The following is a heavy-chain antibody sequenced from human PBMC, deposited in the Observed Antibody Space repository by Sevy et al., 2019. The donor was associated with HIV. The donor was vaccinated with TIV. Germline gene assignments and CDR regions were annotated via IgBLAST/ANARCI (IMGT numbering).Heavy chain of an antibody. CDR2: FYYSGRT. D-gene: IGHD2-15*01. V-gene: IGHV4-59*03. Sequence: SETLSLTCTVSGGSISGYYWSWIRQPPGKGLEWIGYFYYSGRTNYNPSLKRRVTISVDTSKNQFSLKSSSVTAADTAVYYSATCSPDYYYGMDVWGQGTTVTVS. CDR3: ATCSPDYYYGMDV. CDR1: GGSISGYY. J-gene: IGHJ6*02.